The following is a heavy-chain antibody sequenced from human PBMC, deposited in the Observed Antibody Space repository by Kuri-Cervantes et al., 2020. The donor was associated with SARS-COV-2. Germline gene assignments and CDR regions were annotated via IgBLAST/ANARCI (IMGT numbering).Heavy chain of an antibody. Sequence: LSLTCAASGFTFDDYAMHWVRQAPGKGLEWVSGISWNSGSIGYADSVKGRFTISRDNSKNTLYLQMNSLRTEDTAVYYCARGDLYGDISLYYFDYWGQGTLVTVSS. J-gene: IGHJ4*02. V-gene: IGHV3-9*01. D-gene: IGHD4-17*01. CDR3: ARGDLYGDISLYYFDY. CDR1: GFTFDDYA. CDR2: ISWNSGSI.